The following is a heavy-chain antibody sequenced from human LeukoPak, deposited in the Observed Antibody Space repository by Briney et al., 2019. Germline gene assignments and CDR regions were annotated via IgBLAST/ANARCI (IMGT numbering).Heavy chain of an antibody. CDR2: INWNGGST. D-gene: IGHD6-19*01. Sequence: GGSLRLSCAASGFTFDDYGMSWVRQAPGKGLEWVYGINWNGGSTGYADSVKGRFTISRDNAKNSLYLQMNSLRAEDTALYHCARDSSGWYYFDYWGQGTLVTVSS. CDR3: ARDSSGWYYFDY. J-gene: IGHJ4*02. V-gene: IGHV3-20*01. CDR1: GFTFDDYG.